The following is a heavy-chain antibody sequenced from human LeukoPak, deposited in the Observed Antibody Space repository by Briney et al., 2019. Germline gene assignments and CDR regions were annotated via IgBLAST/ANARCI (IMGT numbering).Heavy chain of an antibody. CDR1: GGSISSTY. CDR2: IYYSGST. Sequence: KPSETLSLTCTVSGGSISSTYWSWIRQPPGKELEWIGHIYYSGSTNYNPSLKSRLTISVDTSKNQFSLKLSSVTAADTAVYFCARDREISSGFYYGFDYWGQGTRVTVSS. V-gene: IGHV4-59*01. J-gene: IGHJ4*02. D-gene: IGHD3-22*01. CDR3: ARDREISSGFYYGFDY.